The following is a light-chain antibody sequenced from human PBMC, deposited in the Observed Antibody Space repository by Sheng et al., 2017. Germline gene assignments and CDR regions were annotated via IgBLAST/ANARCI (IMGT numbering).Light chain of an antibody. Sequence: EIVLTQSPVTLSLSPGDRATLSCRASQRVSSTNLGWYQQKPGQAPRLLISGASTRATGIPDRFTGSGSGTDFTLIITRLEPEDFAVYYCQQYGTSPITFGQGTRLEIK. CDR3: QQYGTSPIT. J-gene: IGKJ5*01. CDR1: QRVSSTN. CDR2: GAS. V-gene: IGKV3-20*01.